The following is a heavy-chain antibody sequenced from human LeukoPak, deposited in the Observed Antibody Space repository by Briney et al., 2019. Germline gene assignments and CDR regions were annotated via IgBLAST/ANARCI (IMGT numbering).Heavy chain of an antibody. CDR2: IKQDGSEK. D-gene: IGHD6-6*01. V-gene: IGHV3-7*01. J-gene: IGHJ4*02. Sequence: PGGSLRLSCAASGFTFSSYWMSWVRQAPGKGLEWVANIKQDGSEKYYVDSVKGRFTISRDNAKNSLYLQMNSLRAEDTAVYYCAKQPGIAARRYFDYWGQGTLVTVSS. CDR3: AKQPGIAARRYFDY. CDR1: GFTFSSYW.